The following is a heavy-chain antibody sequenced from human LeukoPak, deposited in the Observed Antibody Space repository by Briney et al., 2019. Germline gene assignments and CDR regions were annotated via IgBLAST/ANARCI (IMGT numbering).Heavy chain of an antibody. Sequence: ASVKVSCKASGYKFTGYYMHWVRQAPGQGLEWMGWINPNSGGTNYAQKFQGRVTMTRDTSISTVYMELSRLRSDDTAVYYCARDSCSSTSCLSIDDYWGQGTLVTVSS. CDR3: ARDSCSSTSCLSIDDY. V-gene: IGHV1-2*02. J-gene: IGHJ4*02. CDR2: INPNSGGT. CDR1: GYKFTGYY. D-gene: IGHD2-2*01.